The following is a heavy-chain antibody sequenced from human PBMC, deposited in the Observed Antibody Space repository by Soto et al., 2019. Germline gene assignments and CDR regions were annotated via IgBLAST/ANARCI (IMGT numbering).Heavy chain of an antibody. V-gene: IGHV3-30*04. D-gene: IGHD1-1*01. Sequence: QMQLVESGGGVVQPGGSLRLSCVASGFEFRSDGMIWVRQAPGKGLEWLTTISSDGRNEHYADSVQGRFTVSRDNSKNTLYLQLDSLRDEDTAVYFCARGGTPYFDCWGQGTLVTVSS. CDR1: GFEFRSDG. J-gene: IGHJ4*02. CDR3: ARGGTPYFDC. CDR2: ISSDGRNE.